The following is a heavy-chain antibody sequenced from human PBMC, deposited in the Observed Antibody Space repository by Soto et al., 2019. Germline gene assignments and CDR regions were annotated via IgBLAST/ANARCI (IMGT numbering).Heavy chain of an antibody. CDR2: IIPILGIA. V-gene: IGHV1-69*08. CDR1: GGTFSSYT. CDR3: ARDRDHCSGGSCYSWYFDY. Sequence: QVQLVQSGAEVKQPGSSVKVSCKASGGTFSSYTISWVRQAPGQGLEWMGRIIPILGIANYAQKFQGRVTITADKSTSTAYMELSSLRSEDTAVYYCARDRDHCSGGSCYSWYFDYWGQGTLVTVSS. D-gene: IGHD2-15*01. J-gene: IGHJ4*02.